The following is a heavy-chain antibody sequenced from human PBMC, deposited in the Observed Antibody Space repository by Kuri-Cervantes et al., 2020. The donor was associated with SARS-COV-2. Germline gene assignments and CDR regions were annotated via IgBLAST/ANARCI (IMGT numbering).Heavy chain of an antibody. CDR3: ARDGRPPYYYYYMDV. Sequence: ESLKISCAVYGGSFSGYYWSWIRQPPGKGLEWIGEINHSGSTDYNPSLKSRVTISVDTSKNQFSLKLSSVTAADTAVYYCARDGRPPYYYYYMDVWGKGTTVTVSS. CDR1: GGSFSGYY. J-gene: IGHJ6*03. V-gene: IGHV4-34*01. D-gene: IGHD1-26*01. CDR2: INHSGST.